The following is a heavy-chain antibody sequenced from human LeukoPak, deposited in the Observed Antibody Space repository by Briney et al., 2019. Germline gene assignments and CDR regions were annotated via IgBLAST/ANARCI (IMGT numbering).Heavy chain of an antibody. V-gene: IGHV3-30*18. Sequence: PGRSLRLSCAASGFTFSSYGMHWVRQAPGKGLEWVAVISYDGSNKYYADSVKGRFTISRDNSKNTLYLQMNSLRAEDTAVYYCAKLAVIVATIGYFDCWGQGTLVTVSS. CDR3: AKLAVIVATIGYFDC. D-gene: IGHD5-12*01. J-gene: IGHJ4*02. CDR1: GFTFSSYG. CDR2: ISYDGSNK.